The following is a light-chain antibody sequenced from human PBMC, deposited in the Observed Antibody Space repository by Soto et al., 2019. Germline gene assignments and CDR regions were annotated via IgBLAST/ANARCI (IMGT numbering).Light chain of an antibody. CDR2: DVT. J-gene: IGLJ3*02. V-gene: IGLV2-11*01. Sequence: QSVLSQPRSMSESPGQSVTISCSGNSRDVGAYKYVSWYQHHPGKAPKLMIYDVTRRPSGVPDRFSGSKSGNTASLTISGLQTEDEADYYCCSHAGGYTWVFGGGTKLTVL. CDR3: CSHAGGYTWV. CDR1: SRDVGAYKY.